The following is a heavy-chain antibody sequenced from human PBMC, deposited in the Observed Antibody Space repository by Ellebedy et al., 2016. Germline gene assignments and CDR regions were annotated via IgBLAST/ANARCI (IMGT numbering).Heavy chain of an antibody. D-gene: IGHD3-9*01. J-gene: IGHJ4*02. Sequence: ASVKVSCXASGYTFAMYGISWVRQAPGQGLEWMGWISDYNRNTHLAQKFQGRVTITTDTSTSTAYLELRSLRSDDTAVYYCGRNYDILTGDYWGQGTLVTVSS. CDR3: GRNYDILTGDY. V-gene: IGHV1-18*04. CDR1: GYTFAMYG. CDR2: ISDYNRNT.